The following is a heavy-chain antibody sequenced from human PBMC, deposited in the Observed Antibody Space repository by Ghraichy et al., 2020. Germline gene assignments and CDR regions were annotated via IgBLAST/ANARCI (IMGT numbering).Heavy chain of an antibody. CDR1: GFTFDDYA. CDR2: ISWNSGSI. Sequence: LTCAASGFTFDDYAMHWVRQAPGKGLEWVSGISWNSGSIGYADSVKGRFTISRDNAKNSLYLQMNSLRAEDTALYYCAKDMSAAIGEGYYYGMDVWGQGTLVTVSS. V-gene: IGHV3-9*01. CDR3: AKDMSAAIGEGYYYGMDV. D-gene: IGHD2-2*02. J-gene: IGHJ6*02.